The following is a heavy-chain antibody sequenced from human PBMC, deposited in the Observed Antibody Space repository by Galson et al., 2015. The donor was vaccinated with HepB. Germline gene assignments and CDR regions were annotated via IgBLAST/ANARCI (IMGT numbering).Heavy chain of an antibody. Sequence: LRLSCAASGFTFSSYAMSWVRRAPGKGLEWVSTISDSGDRTWYAGSVKGRFTISRDNSKNTLVLQLNSLRAEDTAVYYCVYGYFFDNWGQGTLLTVSS. CDR1: GFTFSSYA. CDR2: ISDSGDRT. V-gene: IGHV3-23*01. CDR3: VYGYFFDN. D-gene: IGHD3-10*01. J-gene: IGHJ4*02.